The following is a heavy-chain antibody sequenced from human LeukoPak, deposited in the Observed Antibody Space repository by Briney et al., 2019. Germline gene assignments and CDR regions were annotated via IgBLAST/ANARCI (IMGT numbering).Heavy chain of an antibody. CDR1: GYTFSNYG. D-gene: IGHD1-1*01. Sequence: ASAKVSCKTSGYTFSNYGISWVRQAPGQGLEWMGWITAYNGNRLYAQRFQGRITLTTDTSTSTSCMELRSLEYDDTAIYYCARDNDKVVDHWGQGTLVTVSS. J-gene: IGHJ4*01. V-gene: IGHV1-18*01. CDR3: ARDNDKVVDH. CDR2: ITAYNGNR.